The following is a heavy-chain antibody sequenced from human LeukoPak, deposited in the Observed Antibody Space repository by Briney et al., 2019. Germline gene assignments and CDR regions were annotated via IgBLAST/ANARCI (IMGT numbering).Heavy chain of an antibody. Sequence: TGGSLRLSCAASGFTFSSYAMSWVRQAPGKGLEWVSAISGSGGSTYYADSVKGRFTISRDNSKNTLYLQMNSLRAEDTAVYYCAKEVKEVTMVRGVRPLDYWGQGTLVTVSP. CDR3: AKEVKEVTMVRGVRPLDY. D-gene: IGHD3-10*01. CDR1: GFTFSSYA. CDR2: ISGSGGST. V-gene: IGHV3-23*01. J-gene: IGHJ4*02.